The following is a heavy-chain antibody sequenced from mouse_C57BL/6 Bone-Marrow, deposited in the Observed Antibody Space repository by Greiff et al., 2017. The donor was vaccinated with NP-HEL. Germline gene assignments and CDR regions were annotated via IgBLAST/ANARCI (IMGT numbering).Heavy chain of an antibody. CDR1: GYTFTSYW. D-gene: IGHD1-1*01. Sequence: QVQLQQPGAELVRPGTSVKLSCKASGYTFTSYWMHWVKQRPGQGLEWIGVIDPSDSYTNYNQKFKGKATLTVDTYSSTAYMQLSSLTSEDSAVYYCARGIITTVVATDYWGQGTTLTVSS. CDR3: ARGIITTVVATDY. CDR2: IDPSDSYT. V-gene: IGHV1-59*01. J-gene: IGHJ2*01.